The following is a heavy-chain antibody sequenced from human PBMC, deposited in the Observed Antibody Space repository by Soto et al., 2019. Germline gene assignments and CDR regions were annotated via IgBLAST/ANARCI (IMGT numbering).Heavy chain of an antibody. CDR3: ARGPGSSDWRFSYYYMDV. D-gene: IGHD6-19*01. J-gene: IGHJ6*02. Sequence: QVQLVQSGAEVKKPGASVKVSCTFSSYDINWVRQATGQELECMGWMNPNSGNTRYAQKFQGRVTMTRNTSNFTAYMELSSLRSEDTAVYYCARGPGSSDWRFSYYYMDVWGQGTTVTVSS. CDR1: FSSYD. CDR2: MNPNSGNT. V-gene: IGHV1-8*01.